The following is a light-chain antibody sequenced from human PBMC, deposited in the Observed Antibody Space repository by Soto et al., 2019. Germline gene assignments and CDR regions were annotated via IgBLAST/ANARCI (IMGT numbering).Light chain of an antibody. CDR3: QQRSNSWT. CDR1: QSVSSY. J-gene: IGKJ1*01. CDR2: DAS. Sequence: ILLTQSPATLPLSPGERATLSCRASQSVSSYLAWYQQKPGQAPRPLIYDASNRATGIPARLSGSGSGTDFTLTISSLEPEDFPVYYCQQRSNSWTFGQGTKVDIK. V-gene: IGKV3-11*01.